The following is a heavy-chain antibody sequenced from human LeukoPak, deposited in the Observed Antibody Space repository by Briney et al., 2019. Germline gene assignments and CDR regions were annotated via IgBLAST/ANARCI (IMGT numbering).Heavy chain of an antibody. V-gene: IGHV3-48*01. CDR3: ARAQMATITYYYYYYMDV. CDR1: GFTFSSYS. CDR2: ISSSSSTM. J-gene: IGHJ6*03. Sequence: PGGSLRLSCAASGFTFSSYSMNWVRQAPGKGLEWVSYISSSSSTMYYADSVKGRFTISRDKAKNSLYLQMNSLRAEDTAVYYCARAQMATITYYYYYYMDVWGKGTTVTVSS. D-gene: IGHD5-24*01.